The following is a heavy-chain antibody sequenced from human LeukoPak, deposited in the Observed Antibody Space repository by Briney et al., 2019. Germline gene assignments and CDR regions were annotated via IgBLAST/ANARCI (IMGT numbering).Heavy chain of an antibody. V-gene: IGHV4/OR15-8*01. CDR3: ARSHDHLWGNYPDY. CDR2: IHHDGRI. Sequence: SETLSLTCDVSGGSIDNTNWWNWVRQPPGKGLEWIGEIHHDGRINYNPSLKSRVTLSVDKSKNQFSLRLNSVTAADTAMYYCARSHDHLWGNYPDYWGQGTLVTVSS. J-gene: IGHJ4*02. CDR1: GGSIDNTNW. D-gene: IGHD3-16*02.